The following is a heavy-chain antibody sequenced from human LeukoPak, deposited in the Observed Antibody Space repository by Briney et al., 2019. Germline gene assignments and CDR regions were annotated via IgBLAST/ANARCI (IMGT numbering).Heavy chain of an antibody. V-gene: IGHV3-48*03. J-gene: IGHJ4*02. CDR1: GFTFSSYE. D-gene: IGHD2-21*01. CDR2: ISSSGTPI. Sequence: GGSLRLSCAASGFTFSSYEMNWVRPAPGKGLEWVSYISSSGTPIHYAHSVKGRLTISRDHAKNSLFLQMNSLRAEDTAVYYCAREKTACGGDCYDSWGQGTLVTVSS. CDR3: AREKTACGGDCYDS.